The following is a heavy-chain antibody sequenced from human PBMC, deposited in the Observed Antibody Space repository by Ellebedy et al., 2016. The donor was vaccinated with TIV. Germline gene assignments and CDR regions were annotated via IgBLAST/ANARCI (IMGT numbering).Heavy chain of an antibody. D-gene: IGHD5-18*01. CDR2: INTNTGNP. Sequence: ASVKVSCKASGYTFTSYAMNWVRQAPGQGLEWMGWINTNTGNPTYAQGFTGRFVFSLDTSVSTAYLQISSLKAEDTAVYYCASDVTAMGIWYFDLWGRGTLVTVSS. J-gene: IGHJ2*01. CDR3: ASDVTAMGIWYFDL. V-gene: IGHV7-4-1*02. CDR1: GYTFTSYA.